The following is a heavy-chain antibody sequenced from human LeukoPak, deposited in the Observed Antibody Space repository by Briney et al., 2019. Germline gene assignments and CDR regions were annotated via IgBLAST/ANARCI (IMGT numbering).Heavy chain of an antibody. CDR1: GGSISSGGYY. D-gene: IGHD5-18*01. Sequence: PSQTLSLTCTVSGGSISSGGYYWSWIRQHPGKGLKWIGYIYYSGSTYYNPSLKSRVTISVDTSKNQFSLKLSSVTAADTAVYYCAGDGYSYGSWAFDIWGQGTMVTVSS. J-gene: IGHJ3*02. CDR3: AGDGYSYGSWAFDI. CDR2: IYYSGST. V-gene: IGHV4-31*03.